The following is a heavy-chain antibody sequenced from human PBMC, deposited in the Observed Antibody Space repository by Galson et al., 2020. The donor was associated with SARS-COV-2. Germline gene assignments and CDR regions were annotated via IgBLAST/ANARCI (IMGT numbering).Heavy chain of an antibody. Sequence: SETLSLTCTVSGDSISSGNYYWSWIRQPAGKGLEWIGHISASGSANYNPSLESRVTISVDTSQNQFSLNLTSVTAADTAVYYCARESPSDIILMVYSMEDYYYYYMDVWGKGTTVTVSS. V-gene: IGHV4-61*09. CDR3: ARESPSDIILMVYSMEDYYYYYMDV. D-gene: IGHD2-8*01. CDR1: GDSISSGNYY. CDR2: ISASGSA. J-gene: IGHJ6*03.